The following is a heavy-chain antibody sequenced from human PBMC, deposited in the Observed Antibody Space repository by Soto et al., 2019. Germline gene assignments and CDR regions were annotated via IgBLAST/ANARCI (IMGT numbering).Heavy chain of an antibody. CDR3: ARRGAWGYYFDV. CDR1: GDSLTSGPYS. V-gene: IGHV4-30-2*01. Sequence: QLQLQESGSGLVKPSQPLSLTCAVSGDSLTSGPYSWSWIRQPPGKGLEWIGYIYHSGSTYYTPSLRSRVFMSVDRSKNQFSLHLSSVTAADTAMYFCARRGAWGYYFDVWGQGALVTVAS. J-gene: IGHJ4*02. D-gene: IGHD7-27*01. CDR2: IYHSGST.